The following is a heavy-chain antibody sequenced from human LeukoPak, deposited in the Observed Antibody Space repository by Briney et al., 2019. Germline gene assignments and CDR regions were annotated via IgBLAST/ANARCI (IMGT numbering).Heavy chain of an antibody. CDR2: IYHSGST. V-gene: IGHV4-38-2*02. CDR1: GYSISSGYY. J-gene: IGHJ4*02. D-gene: IGHD3-9*01. CDR3: ARVQWGRYFDWFGFDY. Sequence: SETLSLTCTVSGYSISSGYYWGWIRQPPGKGLEWIGSIYHSGSTYYNPSLKSRVTISVDTSKNQFSLKLSSVTAADTAVYYCARVQWGRYFDWFGFDYWGQGTLVTVSS.